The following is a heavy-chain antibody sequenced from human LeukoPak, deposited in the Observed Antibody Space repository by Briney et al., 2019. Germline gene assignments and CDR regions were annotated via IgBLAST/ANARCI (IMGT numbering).Heavy chain of an antibody. CDR2: IYYSGST. Sequence: SETLSLTCTVSGGSISTSGQYWGWIRQTPGKGLEWIGTIYYSGSTYYNPSLKSRFTVSVDTSKSQFSLKLSSVTAADTAVYFCARQVQGVIRPDYWGQGTLVTVSS. V-gene: IGHV4-39*01. D-gene: IGHD3-10*01. CDR1: GGSISTSGQY. CDR3: ARQVQGVIRPDY. J-gene: IGHJ4*02.